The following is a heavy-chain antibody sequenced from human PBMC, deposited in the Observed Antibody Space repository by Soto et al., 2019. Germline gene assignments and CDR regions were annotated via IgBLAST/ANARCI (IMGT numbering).Heavy chain of an antibody. CDR3: ARDNDIVVVPAANGAYGMDV. CDR1: GFTFSSYG. Sequence: GGSLRLSCAASGFTFSSYGMHWVRQAPGKGLEWVAVIWYDGSNKYYADSVKGRFTISRDNSNNTLYLQMNSLRAEDTAVYYCARDNDIVVVPAANGAYGMDVWGQGTTVTVSS. J-gene: IGHJ6*02. CDR2: IWYDGSNK. D-gene: IGHD2-2*01. V-gene: IGHV3-33*01.